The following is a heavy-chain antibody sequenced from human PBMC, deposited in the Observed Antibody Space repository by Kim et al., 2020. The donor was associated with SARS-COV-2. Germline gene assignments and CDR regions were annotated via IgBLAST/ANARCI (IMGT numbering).Heavy chain of an antibody. CDR2: IWYDGSNK. Sequence: GGSLRLSCAASGFIFRNYGMHWVRQAPGKGLEWVAVIWYDGSNKYYADSLKGRFTISRDNSKNTLYLQMNSLRAEDTAVYYCAKAPADYYYYWGQGTLVTVSS. CDR1: GFIFRNYG. V-gene: IGHV3-33*06. D-gene: IGHD1-26*01. J-gene: IGHJ4*02. CDR3: AKAPADYYYY.